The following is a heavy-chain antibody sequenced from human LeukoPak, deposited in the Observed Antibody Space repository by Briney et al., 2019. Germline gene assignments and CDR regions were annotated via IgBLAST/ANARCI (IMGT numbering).Heavy chain of an antibody. J-gene: IGHJ3*02. D-gene: IGHD3-10*01. V-gene: IGHV4-4*09. CDR1: GGSITDHF. CDR2: IYGSP. CDR3: ARRFRTSASGILHHDAYDI. Sequence: SETLSLTCTVPGGSITDHFWGWIRHTPGMGLEWIGHIYGSPTYNPSLKSRVTISDDTSENQIFLQMTSVTAADTAIYYCARRFRTSASGILHHDAYDIWGPGTEVIVSS.